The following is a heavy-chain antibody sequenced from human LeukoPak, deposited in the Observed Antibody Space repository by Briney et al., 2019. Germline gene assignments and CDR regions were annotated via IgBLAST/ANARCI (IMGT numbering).Heavy chain of an antibody. J-gene: IGHJ5*02. D-gene: IGHD6-19*01. V-gene: IGHV3-7*05. CDR2: IKEDGSEK. CDR1: GFTFSSYW. Sequence: GGSLRLSCAASGFTFSSYWMSWVRQAPGKGLAWVANIKEDGSEKYYVDSVKGRFTISRANAKNSLYLQMNSLRAEDTAVYYWARDWGVAGLFDPWGQGTLVTVSS. CDR3: ARDWGVAGLFDP.